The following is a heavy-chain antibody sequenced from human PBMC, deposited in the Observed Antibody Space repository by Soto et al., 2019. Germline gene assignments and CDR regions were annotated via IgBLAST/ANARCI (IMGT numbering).Heavy chain of an antibody. Sequence: PGGSLRLSCAASGFTFSSYAMSWVRQAPGKGLEWVSAISGSGGSTYYADSVKGRFTISRDNSKNTLYLQMNSLRAEDTAVYYCATYDDSSSVPHYFAYWGQGSLVTVSS. J-gene: IGHJ4*02. CDR1: GFTFSSYA. CDR2: ISGSGGST. CDR3: ATYDDSSSVPHYFAY. D-gene: IGHD6-6*01. V-gene: IGHV3-23*01.